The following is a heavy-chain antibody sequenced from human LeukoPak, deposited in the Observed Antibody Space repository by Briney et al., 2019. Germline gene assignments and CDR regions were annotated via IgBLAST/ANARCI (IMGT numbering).Heavy chain of an antibody. CDR3: ARAYDSSGYLNWFDP. CDR1: GYTFTSYY. V-gene: IGHV1-46*01. J-gene: IGHJ5*02. D-gene: IGHD3-22*01. Sequence: ASVTVSCKASGYTFTSYYMHWVRQAPGQGLEWMGIINPSGGSTSYAQKFQGRVTMTRDTSTSTVYMELSSLRSEDTAVYYCARAYDSSGYLNWFDPWGQGTLVTVSS. CDR2: INPSGGST.